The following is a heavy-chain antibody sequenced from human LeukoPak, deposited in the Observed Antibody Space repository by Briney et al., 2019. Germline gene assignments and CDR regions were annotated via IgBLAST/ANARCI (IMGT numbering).Heavy chain of an antibody. Sequence: GGSLRLSCAASGFTFSSYAMSWVRQAPGKGLEWVSAISGSGGSTYYADSVKGRFTISRDNAKNSLYLQMNSLRAEDTAIYYCTRVGYIDKGIDYWGQGTLVTVSS. CDR1: GFTFSSYA. J-gene: IGHJ4*02. D-gene: IGHD5-24*01. V-gene: IGHV3-23*01. CDR2: ISGSGGST. CDR3: TRVGYIDKGIDY.